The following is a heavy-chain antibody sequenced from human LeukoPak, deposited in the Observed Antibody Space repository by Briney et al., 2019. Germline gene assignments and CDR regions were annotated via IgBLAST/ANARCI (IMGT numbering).Heavy chain of an antibody. Sequence: GGSLRLSCAASGFTFSSYAMSWVRQAPGKGLEWVSAISGSGGSTYYADSVKGRFTISRDNSKNTLYLQMNSLRAEDTAVYYCAKDWRGYYYDSSGYYTFDYWGQGTLVTVSS. CDR2: ISGSGGST. V-gene: IGHV3-23*01. CDR1: GFTFSSYA. D-gene: IGHD3-22*01. CDR3: AKDWRGYYYDSSGYYTFDY. J-gene: IGHJ4*02.